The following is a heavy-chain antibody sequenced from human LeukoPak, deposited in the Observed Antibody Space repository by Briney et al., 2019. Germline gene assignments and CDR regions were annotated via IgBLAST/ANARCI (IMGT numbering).Heavy chain of an antibody. CDR1: GYTFTSYG. V-gene: IGHV1-18*01. J-gene: IGHJ5*02. Sequence: GASVKVSCKASGYTFTSYGISWVRQAPGQGLVWLGWISAYNGNTNYAQKLQGRVTMTTDTSTSTAYMELRSLRSDDTAVYYCARDQGGSRYFDWLLGAPAQDWFDPWGQGTLVTVSS. D-gene: IGHD3-9*01. CDR2: ISAYNGNT. CDR3: ARDQGGSRYFDWLLGAPAQDWFDP.